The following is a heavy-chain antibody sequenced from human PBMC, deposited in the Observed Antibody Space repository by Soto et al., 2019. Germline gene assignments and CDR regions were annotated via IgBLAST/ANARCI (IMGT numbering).Heavy chain of an antibody. CDR2: INPNSGGT. Sequence: ASVKVSCKASGYTFSDYYMHWVRQAPGQGPEWMGWINPNSGGTNSAQKLQDWVTMTRDTSIRTAYMELSRLKSDDTSVYYCARVIRTRGRGAGNHVYYYNGMDVWGQGTTVTVSS. CDR3: ARVIRTRGRGAGNHVYYYNGMDV. V-gene: IGHV1-2*04. CDR1: GYTFSDYY. D-gene: IGHD1-1*01. J-gene: IGHJ6*02.